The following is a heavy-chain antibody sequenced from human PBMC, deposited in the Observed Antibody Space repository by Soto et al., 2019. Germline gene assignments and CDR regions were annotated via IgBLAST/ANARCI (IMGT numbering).Heavy chain of an antibody. CDR3: ARDFATHCSGSTCYPYAY. V-gene: IGHV3-7*03. J-gene: IGHJ4*02. D-gene: IGHD2-15*01. CDR2: IKHDGSET. Sequence: GSLRLSCAASGFTFNTFWMSLVRQSPGKGLEWVANIKHDGSETYYVDSVKGRFTISRDNAKNSLFLQMNTLRTEDAAVYYCARDFATHCSGSTCYPYAYWGQGALVTVSS. CDR1: GFTFNTFW.